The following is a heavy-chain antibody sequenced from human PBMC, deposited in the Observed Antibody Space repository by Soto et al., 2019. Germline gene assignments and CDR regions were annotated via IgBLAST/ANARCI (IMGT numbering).Heavy chain of an antibody. Sequence: VASVKVSCKASGGTFSSYAISWVRQAPGQGLEWMGGIIPIFGTANYAQKFQGRVTITADKSTSTAYMELSSLRSEDTAVYYCARGYCSGGSCYSIRYYYYGMDVWGQGTTVTVSS. J-gene: IGHJ6*02. V-gene: IGHV1-69*06. CDR2: IIPIFGTA. CDR1: GGTFSSYA. D-gene: IGHD2-15*01. CDR3: ARGYCSGGSCYSIRYYYYGMDV.